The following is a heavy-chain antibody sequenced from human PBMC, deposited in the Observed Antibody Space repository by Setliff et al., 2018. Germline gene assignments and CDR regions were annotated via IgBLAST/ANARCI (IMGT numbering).Heavy chain of an antibody. CDR1: GESFSGYF. CDR3: ARVLVLGYNWFDP. D-gene: IGHD3-10*01. J-gene: IGHJ5*02. V-gene: IGHV4-34*01. Sequence: NPSETLSLTCAVYGESFSGYFWSWIRQTPEKGLEWIGEISHSGNTNYNPSFKSRVTISIDTSKNQFSLKVNSVTAADTAVYFCARVLVLGYNWFDPWGQGTLVTVSS. CDR2: ISHSGNT.